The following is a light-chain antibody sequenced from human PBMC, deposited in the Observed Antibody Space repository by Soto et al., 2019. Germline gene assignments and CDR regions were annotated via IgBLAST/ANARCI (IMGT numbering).Light chain of an antibody. J-gene: IGLJ2*01. CDR2: GND. Sequence: QSVLTQPPSASGTPRQRVTISCSGSSSNIGGNIVNWYQQLPGTAPKLLIFGNDPRPSWVPDRFSGSKSGTSASLAISGLQSEDEANYYCAAWDGRLNGVVFGGGTKVTVL. V-gene: IGLV1-44*01. CDR1: SSNIGGNI. CDR3: AAWDGRLNGVV.